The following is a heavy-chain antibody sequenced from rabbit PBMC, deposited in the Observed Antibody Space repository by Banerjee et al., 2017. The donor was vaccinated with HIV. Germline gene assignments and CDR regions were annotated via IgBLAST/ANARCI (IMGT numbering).Heavy chain of an antibody. CDR3: ARGSAYAGAGYAL. CDR1: GFTISGSYW. D-gene: IGHD4-2*01. J-gene: IGHJ6*01. Sequence: QSLEESGGDLVKPGASLTLTCTASGFTISGSYWISWVRQAPGKGLEWIAHIFGAGSATTYYATWAKGRFTISKTSSTTVALQMTSLTAADTATCFCARGSAYAGAGYALWGPGTLVTVS. V-gene: IGHV1S40*01. CDR2: IFGAGSATT.